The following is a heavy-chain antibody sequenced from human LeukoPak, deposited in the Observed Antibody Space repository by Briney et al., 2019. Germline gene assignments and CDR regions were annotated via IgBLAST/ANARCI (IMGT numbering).Heavy chain of an antibody. J-gene: IGHJ5*02. CDR2: ISGSGAST. CDR1: GFTFSSCA. V-gene: IGHV3-23*01. D-gene: IGHD2-21*02. Sequence: PGGSLRLSCAASGFTFSSCAMNWVRQAPGKGLEWVSSISGSGASTYDADSVKGRFTISRDNSKNTLYLQMNSLRAEDTAVYYCARHSFPIVVVTAELDPWGQGTLVTVSS. CDR3: ARHSFPIVVVTAELDP.